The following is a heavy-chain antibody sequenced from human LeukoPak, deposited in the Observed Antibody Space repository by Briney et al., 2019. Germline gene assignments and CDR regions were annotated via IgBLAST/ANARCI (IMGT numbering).Heavy chain of an antibody. J-gene: IGHJ4*02. D-gene: IGHD3-10*01. CDR1: GYTFTDYY. CDR3: ASSNYYGSGSSFLDY. Sequence: ASVKVSCKASGYTFTDYYMHWVRQAPGQGLEWMGWINPNSGGTNYAQKFQGRVTMTRDTSISTAYMELSRLRSDDTAVYYCASSNYYGSGSSFLDYWGQGTLVTVSS. V-gene: IGHV1-2*02. CDR2: INPNSGGT.